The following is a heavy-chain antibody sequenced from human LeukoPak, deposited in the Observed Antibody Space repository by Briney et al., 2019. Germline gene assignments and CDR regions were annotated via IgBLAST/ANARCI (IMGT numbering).Heavy chain of an antibody. D-gene: IGHD3-10*01. Sequence: GGSLRLSCAASGFTFSSYAMSWLRQAPGKGLEWISSISGGSGSHILYVDSVKGRFTISRDNAKNSLYLQMDSLTDKDTAVYYCAKESPSPIYGMDVWGQGTTVTVSS. J-gene: IGHJ6*02. CDR2: ISGGSGSHI. CDR1: GFTFSSYA. CDR3: AKESPSPIYGMDV. V-gene: IGHV3-21*01.